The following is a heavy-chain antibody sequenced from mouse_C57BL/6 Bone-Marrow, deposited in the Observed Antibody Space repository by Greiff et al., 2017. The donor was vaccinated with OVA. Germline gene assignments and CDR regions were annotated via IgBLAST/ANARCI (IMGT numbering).Heavy chain of an antibody. D-gene: IGHD6-1*01. CDR2: ISSGGDYI. J-gene: IGHJ3*01. CDR1: GFTFSSYA. CDR3: TRDRYNGFAY. Sequence: DVQLQESGEGLVKPGGSLKLSCAASGFTFSSYAMSWVRQTPEKRLEWVAYISSGGDYIYYADTVTGRFTISRDNASNTLYLQMSSLKSEDTAMYNCTRDRYNGFAYWGQGTLVTVTA. V-gene: IGHV5-9-1*02.